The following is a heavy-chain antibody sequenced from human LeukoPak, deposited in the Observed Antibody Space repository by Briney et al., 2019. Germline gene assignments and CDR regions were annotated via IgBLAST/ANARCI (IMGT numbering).Heavy chain of an antibody. V-gene: IGHV3-30-3*01. D-gene: IGHD3-10*01. CDR2: ISYDGSTI. Sequence: GGSLRLSCSASGFTFSSYAMHWVRQAPGKGLEWVAIISYDGSTIHYSNSVKGRSTISRDNSKNTVYLQMNTLRPEDTAVYYCARGHGSGSLLIDYWRQGTLVTVP. CDR1: GFTFSSYA. J-gene: IGHJ4*02. CDR3: ARGHGSGSLLIDY.